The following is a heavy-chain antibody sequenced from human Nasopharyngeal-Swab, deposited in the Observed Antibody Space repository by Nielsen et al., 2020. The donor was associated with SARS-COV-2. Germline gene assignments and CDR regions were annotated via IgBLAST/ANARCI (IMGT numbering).Heavy chain of an antibody. V-gene: IGHV1-58*01. Sequence: WVRQAPGQRLEWIGWIVVGSGNTNYAQKFQERVTITRDMSTSTAYMEVSSLRSEDTAVYYCAADWFRLRFLEWLPGGYGMDVWGQGTTVTVSS. J-gene: IGHJ6*02. CDR3: AADWFRLRFLEWLPGGYGMDV. CDR2: IVVGSGNT. D-gene: IGHD3-3*01.